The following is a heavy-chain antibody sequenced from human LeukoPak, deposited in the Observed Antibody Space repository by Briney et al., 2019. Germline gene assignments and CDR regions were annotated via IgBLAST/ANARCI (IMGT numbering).Heavy chain of an antibody. D-gene: IGHD3-3*01. CDR1: GYTFTGYY. CDR3: ARPVGLSDFWSGHDAFDI. V-gene: IGHV1-2*02. J-gene: IGHJ3*02. CDR2: INSNSGGT. Sequence: ASVKVSCKASGYTFTGYYMHWVRQAPGQGLEWMGWINSNSGGTNYAQKFQGRVTMTRDTSISTAYMELSRLRSDDTAVYYCARPVGLSDFWSGHDAFDIRGQGTMVTVSS.